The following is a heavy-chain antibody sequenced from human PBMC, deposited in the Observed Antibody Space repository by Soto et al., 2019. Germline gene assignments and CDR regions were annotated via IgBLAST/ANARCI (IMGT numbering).Heavy chain of an antibody. J-gene: IGHJ4*02. CDR1: GGSFSGYY. D-gene: IGHD6-19*01. Sequence: LSLTCAVYGGSFSGYYWSWIRQPPGKGLEWIGEINHSGSTNYNPSLKSRVTISVDTSKNQFSLKLSSVTAADTAVYYCARGLAVWSQGTLVTVSS. V-gene: IGHV4-34*01. CDR3: ARGLAV. CDR2: INHSGST.